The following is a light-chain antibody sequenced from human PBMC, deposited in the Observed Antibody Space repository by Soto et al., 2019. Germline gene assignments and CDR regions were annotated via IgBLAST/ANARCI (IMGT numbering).Light chain of an antibody. CDR1: SSVIGFYNY. J-gene: IGLJ1*01. V-gene: IGLV2-14*01. CDR3: SSYTTISTLV. CDR2: DVT. Sequence: QSVLAQPASVSGSPGQSITISCTGTSSVIGFYNYVSWYQQYSGKAPKLMIYDVTNRPSGVSNRFSASKSGNTASLTISGLQAEDEADYYCSSYTTISTLVFGTGTKVTVL.